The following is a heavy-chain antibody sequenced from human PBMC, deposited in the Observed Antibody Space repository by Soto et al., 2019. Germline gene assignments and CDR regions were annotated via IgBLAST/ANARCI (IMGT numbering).Heavy chain of an antibody. Sequence: GASVKVSCKASGGTFSSYAISWVRQAPGQGLEWMGGIIPIFGTANYAQKFQGRVTITADESTSTAYMELSSLRPEDTAVYYCARGFQWEPSPALQKLYYYYYGMDVWGQGTTVTVSS. CDR2: IIPIFGTA. CDR3: ARGFQWEPSPALQKLYYYYYGMDV. V-gene: IGHV1-69*13. D-gene: IGHD1-26*01. J-gene: IGHJ6*02. CDR1: GGTFSSYA.